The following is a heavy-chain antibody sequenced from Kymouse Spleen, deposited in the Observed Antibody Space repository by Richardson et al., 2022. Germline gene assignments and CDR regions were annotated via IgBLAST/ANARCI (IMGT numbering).Heavy chain of an antibody. CDR1: GGSISSSSYY. CDR3: ARQGQQLVPEYFQH. D-gene: IGHD6-13*01. V-gene: IGHV4-39*01. CDR2: IYYSGST. Sequence: QLQLQESGPGLVKPSETLSLTCTVSGGSISSSSYYWGWIRQPPGKGLEWIGSIYYSGSTYYNPSLKSRVTISVDTSKNQFSLKLSSVTAADTAVYYCARQGQQLVPEYFQHWGQGTLVTVSS. J-gene: IGHJ1*01.